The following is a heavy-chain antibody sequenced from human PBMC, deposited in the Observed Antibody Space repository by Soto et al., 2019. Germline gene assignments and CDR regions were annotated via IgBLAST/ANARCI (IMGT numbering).Heavy chain of an antibody. CDR2: IWYDGSNK. CDR1: AFTFSSYG. Sequence: QVLLVESGGGVVQPGRSLRLSCAASAFTFSSYGMQWVRQAPGKGLEWVAVIWYDGSNKYYVDSVKGRFSISRDNSKNTLYLQMNSLRAEDTAVYYCARDYSSNWYFDLWGRGTLVTVSS. J-gene: IGHJ2*01. D-gene: IGHD6-13*01. CDR3: ARDYSSNWYFDL. V-gene: IGHV3-33*01.